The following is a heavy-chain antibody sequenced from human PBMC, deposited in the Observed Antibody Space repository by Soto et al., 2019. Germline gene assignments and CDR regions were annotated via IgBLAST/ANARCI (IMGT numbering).Heavy chain of an antibody. Sequence: ASVKVSCKVSGYTLTELSMHWVRQAPGKGLEWMGGFDPEDGETIYARKFQGRVTMTEDTSTDTAYMELSSLRSEDTAVYYCATGRFPIFGVVAYYYMAVWGKGTTVTVSS. CDR3: ATGRFPIFGVVAYYYMAV. D-gene: IGHD3-3*01. CDR2: FDPEDGET. CDR1: GYTLTELS. V-gene: IGHV1-24*01. J-gene: IGHJ6*03.